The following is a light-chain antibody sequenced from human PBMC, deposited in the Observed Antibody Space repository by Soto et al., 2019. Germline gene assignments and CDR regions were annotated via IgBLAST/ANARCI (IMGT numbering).Light chain of an antibody. J-gene: IGKJ4*01. CDR1: QGISSY. Sequence: DIQLTQSPSFLSASVGDRVTITCRASQGISSYLAWSQQKPVKAPKLLLYASSTLQRGVPSRFSGSRSVTEFTPTITRLQTEYFSTYYCQHSKSYPLNFGGGTKVEIK. CDR2: ASS. CDR3: QHSKSYPLN. V-gene: IGKV1-9*01.